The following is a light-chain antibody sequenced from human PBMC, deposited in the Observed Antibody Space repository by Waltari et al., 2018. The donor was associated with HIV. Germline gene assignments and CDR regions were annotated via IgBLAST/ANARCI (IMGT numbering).Light chain of an antibody. CDR2: GAS. CDR3: QQYNNWPRT. CDR1: QGLSSH. V-gene: IGKV3-15*01. J-gene: IGKJ1*01. Sequence: EIVMTQSPATLSVSPGERATLSCRASQGLSSHLAWYRQKPGQAPRLLVYGASTRAAGIPARFSGSGSGTEFTLTISSLQSEDFAVYYCQQYNNWPRTFGQGTKVEIK.